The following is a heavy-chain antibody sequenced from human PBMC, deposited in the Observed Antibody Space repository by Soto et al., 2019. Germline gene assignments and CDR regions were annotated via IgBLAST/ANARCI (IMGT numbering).Heavy chain of an antibody. J-gene: IGHJ4*02. CDR3: ARSRGGYFDY. Sequence: PSETLSLTCTVSGGSISSYYWSWIRQPPGKGLEWIGYIYYSGSTNYNPSLKSRVTISVDTSKNQFSLKLSSVTAADTAVYYCARSRGGYFDYWGQGTLVTVPQ. V-gene: IGHV4-59*01. CDR1: GGSISSYY. D-gene: IGHD3-10*01. CDR2: IYYSGST.